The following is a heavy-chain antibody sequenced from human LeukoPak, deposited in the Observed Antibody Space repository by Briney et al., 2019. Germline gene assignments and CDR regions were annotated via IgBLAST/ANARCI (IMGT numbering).Heavy chain of an antibody. CDR1: GFTFSSYA. CDR3: ARDSVDTAMVTSDY. J-gene: IGHJ4*02. V-gene: IGHV3-30-3*01. CDR2: ISYDGSNK. D-gene: IGHD5-18*01. Sequence: GRSLRLSCAASGFTFSSYAMHWVRQAPGKGLEWVAVISYDGSNKYYADSVKGRFTISRDSSKNTLYLQMNSLRAEDTAVYYCARDSVDTAMVTSDYWGQGTLVTVSS.